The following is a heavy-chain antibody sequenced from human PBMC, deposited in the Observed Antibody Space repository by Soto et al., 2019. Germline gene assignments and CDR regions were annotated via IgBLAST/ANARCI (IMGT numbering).Heavy chain of an antibody. CDR2: ISSSSSYI. D-gene: IGHD2-15*01. V-gene: IGHV3-21*01. J-gene: IGHJ6*03. CDR3: ARETGGGYCSGGSCVGYYMDV. Sequence: EVQLVESGGGLVKPGGSLRLSCAASGFTFSSYSMNWVRQAPGKGLEWVSSISSSSSYIYYADSVKGRFTITRDNAKNSLYQQMNSLRAEDTAVYYCARETGGGYCSGGSCVGYYMDVWGKGTTVTVSS. CDR1: GFTFSSYS.